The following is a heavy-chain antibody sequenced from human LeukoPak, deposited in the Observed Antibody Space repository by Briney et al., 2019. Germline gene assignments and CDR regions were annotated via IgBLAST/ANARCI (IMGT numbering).Heavy chain of an antibody. CDR3: ASKNSNSDY. D-gene: IGHD6-13*01. J-gene: IGHJ4*02. Sequence: LEWMGRIIPILGIANYAQRFQGRVTITADKSTSTAYMELSSLRSEDTAVYYCASKNSNSDYWGQGTLVTVSS. V-gene: IGHV1-69*02. CDR2: IIPILGIA.